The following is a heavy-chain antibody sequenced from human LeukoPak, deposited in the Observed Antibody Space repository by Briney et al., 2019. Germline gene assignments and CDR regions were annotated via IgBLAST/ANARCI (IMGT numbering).Heavy chain of an antibody. V-gene: IGHV3-30*02. CDR1: GFTFSSYS. Sequence: GGSLRLSCAASGFTFSSYSMNWVRQAPGKGLEWVAFTRFDGSNKYYADSVKGRFTISRDNSKNTLYLQMNSLRAEDTAVYYCAKDRNAHSSGWCFDYWGQGTLVIVSS. CDR3: AKDRNAHSSGWCFDY. D-gene: IGHD6-13*01. J-gene: IGHJ4*02. CDR2: TRFDGSNK.